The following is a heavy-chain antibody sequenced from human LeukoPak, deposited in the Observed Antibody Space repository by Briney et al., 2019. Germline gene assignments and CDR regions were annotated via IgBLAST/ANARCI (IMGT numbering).Heavy chain of an antibody. CDR2: IYYSGST. V-gene: IGHV4-59*12. CDR3: ARAAYYYDSSGYNYYYGMDV. Sequence: SETLSLTCTVSGGSISSYYWGWIRQPPGKGLEWIGYIYYSGSTNYNPSLKSRVTISVDTSKNQFSLKLSSVTAADTAVYYCARAAYYYDSSGYNYYYGMDVWGQGTTVTVSS. D-gene: IGHD3-22*01. J-gene: IGHJ6*02. CDR1: GGSISSYY.